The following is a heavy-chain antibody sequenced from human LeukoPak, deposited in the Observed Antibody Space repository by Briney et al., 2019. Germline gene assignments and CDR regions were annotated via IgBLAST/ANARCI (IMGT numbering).Heavy chain of an antibody. CDR2: IMGSGGST. J-gene: IGHJ4*02. D-gene: IGHD3-3*01. V-gene: IGHV3-23*01. CDR1: GFTFSSYA. Sequence: GGSLRLSCAASGFTFSSYAMSWVRQAPGKGLEGFPPIMGSGGSTYYADSVKGRFTISRDNSKNTLYLQMNSLRAEDTAVYYCAKDPVNSYDFWSGYLPVDYWGQGTLVTVSS. CDR3: AKDPVNSYDFWSGYLPVDY.